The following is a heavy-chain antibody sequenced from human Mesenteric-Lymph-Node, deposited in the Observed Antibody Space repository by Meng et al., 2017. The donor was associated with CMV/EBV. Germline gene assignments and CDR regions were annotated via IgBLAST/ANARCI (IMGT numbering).Heavy chain of an antibody. CDR2: INHSGST. CDR1: SGHY. Sequence: SGHYWNWIRQPPGKGLELIGEINHSGSTNYNPSLESRVTISVDTSKNQFSLRLTSMTAADTALYYCARSPPRPGYYGPGSRGGYFGLWGRGTLVTVSS. CDR3: ARSPPRPGYYGPGSRGGYFGL. V-gene: IGHV4-34*01. J-gene: IGHJ2*01. D-gene: IGHD3-10*01.